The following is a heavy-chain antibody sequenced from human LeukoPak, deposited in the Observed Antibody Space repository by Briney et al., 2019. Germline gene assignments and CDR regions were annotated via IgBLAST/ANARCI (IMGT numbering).Heavy chain of an antibody. CDR1: GFTFSNAW. V-gene: IGHV3-15*01. Sequence: PGGSLRLSCAASGFTFSNAWMSWVRQAPGKGLEWVGRIKSKTDGGTTDYAAPVKGRFTISRDDSKNTPYLQMNSLKTEDTAVYYCTTWPATGGYYYGMDVWGQGTTVTVSS. CDR3: TTWPATGGYYYGMDV. J-gene: IGHJ6*02. CDR2: IKSKTDGGTT. D-gene: IGHD1-14*01.